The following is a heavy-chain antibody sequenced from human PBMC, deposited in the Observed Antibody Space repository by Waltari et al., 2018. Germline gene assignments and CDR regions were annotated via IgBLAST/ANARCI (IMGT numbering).Heavy chain of an antibody. CDR1: GFPISSGYY. V-gene: IGHV4-38-2*02. CDR2: IFHTGST. Sequence: QVQLQESGPGLVKPSETPSLACTVAGFPISSGYYWGWIRQPPGKGLEWFGNIFHTGSTYYNTSLKSRVTISVDTSKNQFSLKLRSVTAADTAVYYCARGYSNFRFDYWGQGTLVTVSS. D-gene: IGHD6-13*01. CDR3: ARGYSNFRFDY. J-gene: IGHJ4*02.